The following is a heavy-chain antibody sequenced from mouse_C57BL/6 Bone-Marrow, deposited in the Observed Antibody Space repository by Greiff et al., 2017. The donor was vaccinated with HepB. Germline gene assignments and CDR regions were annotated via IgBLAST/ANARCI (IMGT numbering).Heavy chain of an antibody. Sequence: QVHVKQSGPELVKPGASVKISCKASGYSFTSYYIHWVKQRPGQGLEWIGWIYPGSGNTKYNEKFKGKATLTADTSSSTAYMQLSSLTSEDSAVYYCARVYDYGGGAMDYWGQGTSVTVSS. D-gene: IGHD2-4*01. J-gene: IGHJ4*01. CDR1: GYSFTSYY. V-gene: IGHV1-66*01. CDR3: ARVYDYGGGAMDY. CDR2: IYPGSGNT.